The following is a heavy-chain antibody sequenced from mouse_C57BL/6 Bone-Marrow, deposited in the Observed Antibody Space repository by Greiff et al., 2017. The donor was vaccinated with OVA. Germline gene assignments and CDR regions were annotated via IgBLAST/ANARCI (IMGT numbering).Heavy chain of an antibody. CDR3: ARDHEAFDY. Sequence: DVKLVESGPGLVKPSQSLSLTCSVTGYSITSGYYWNWIRQFPGNKLEWMGYISYDGSNNYNPSLKNRISITRDTSKNQFFLKLNSVTTEDTATYYCARDHEAFDYWGQGTTLTVSS. V-gene: IGHV3-6*01. CDR2: ISYDGSN. J-gene: IGHJ2*01. CDR1: GYSITSGYY.